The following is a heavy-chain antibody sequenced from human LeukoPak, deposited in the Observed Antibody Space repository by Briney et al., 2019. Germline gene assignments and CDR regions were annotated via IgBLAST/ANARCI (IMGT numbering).Heavy chain of an antibody. J-gene: IGHJ6*02. D-gene: IGHD3-10*01. Sequence: PGASLRLSCAASGFTFSSYGMHWVRQGPGKGLEWVTFIWYDGTDKNYPDSVKGRFTISRDNSKNTLYLQMNSLRAEDTAVYYCARSGSTYYYGMDVWGQGTTVTVSS. CDR1: GFTFSSYG. CDR3: ARSGSTYYYGMDV. CDR2: IWYDGTDK. V-gene: IGHV3-33*01.